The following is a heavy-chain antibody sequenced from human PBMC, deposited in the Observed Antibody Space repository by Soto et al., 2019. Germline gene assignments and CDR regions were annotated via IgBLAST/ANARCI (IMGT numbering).Heavy chain of an antibody. D-gene: IGHD2-2*01. V-gene: IGHV1-69*13. CDR3: ASGYCSSTSCYFGAYYYYYGMDV. J-gene: IGHJ6*02. CDR2: IIPIFGTA. CDR1: GGTFSSYA. Sequence: SVKVSCKASGGTFSSYAISWVRQAPGQGLEWMGGIIPIFGTANYAQKFRGRVTITADESTSTAYMELSSLRSEDTAVYYCASGYCSSTSCYFGAYYYYYGMDVWGQGTTVTVSS.